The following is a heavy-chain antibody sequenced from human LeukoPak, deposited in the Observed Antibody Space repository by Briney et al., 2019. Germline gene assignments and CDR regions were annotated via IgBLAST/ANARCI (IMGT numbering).Heavy chain of an antibody. Sequence: SETLSLTCAVYGGSFSGYYWSWIRQPPGKGLEWIGEINHSGSTNYNPSLKSRVTISVDTSKNQFSLKLSSVTAADTAVYYCARDRVEVVVVPAAISYYYYMDVWGKGTTVTVSS. CDR2: INHSGST. CDR1: GGSFSGYY. J-gene: IGHJ6*03. V-gene: IGHV4-34*01. D-gene: IGHD2-2*01. CDR3: ARDRVEVVVVPAAISYYYYMDV.